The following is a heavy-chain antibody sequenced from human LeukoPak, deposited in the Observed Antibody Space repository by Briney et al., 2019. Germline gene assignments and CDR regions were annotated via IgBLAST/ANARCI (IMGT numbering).Heavy chain of an antibody. V-gene: IGHV4-59*13. J-gene: IGHJ3*02. Sequence: PSETLTLTCTVSGSSFSRYYWSCIRQPPGKGLEWLGSIYYSGNTNYITSLESRVTISVDTSKDQFSLKLSSVTAADTAVYYCARGFRYAKYYDIMTGPIWGQGTMVTVSS. CDR1: GSSFSRYY. CDR2: IYYSGNT. D-gene: IGHD3-9*01. CDR3: ARGFRYAKYYDIMTGPI.